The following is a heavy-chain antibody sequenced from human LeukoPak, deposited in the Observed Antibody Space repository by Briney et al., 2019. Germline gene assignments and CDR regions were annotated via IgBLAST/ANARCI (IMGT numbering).Heavy chain of an antibody. D-gene: IGHD1-26*01. CDR3: ASGPLGWSDY. V-gene: IGHV3-30*03. J-gene: IGHJ4*02. CDR2: ISYDGSNK. Sequence: GGSLRLSCAASGFTFSSYGMHWVRQAPGKGLEWVAVISYDGSNKYYADSVKGRFTISRDNSKNTLYLQMNSLRAEDTAVYYCASGPLGWSDYWGQGALVTVSS. CDR1: GFTFSSYG.